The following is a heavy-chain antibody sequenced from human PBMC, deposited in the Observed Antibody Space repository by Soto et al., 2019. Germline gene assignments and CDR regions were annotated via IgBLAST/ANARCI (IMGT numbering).Heavy chain of an antibody. D-gene: IGHD3-10*01. Sequence: SETLSLTCTVSGGSISSGGYYWSWIRQHPGKGLEWIGYIYYSGSTYYNPSLKSRVTISVDTSKNQFSLKLSSVTAADTAVYYCARLRYYGSERFDYWGQGTLVTVSS. J-gene: IGHJ4*02. V-gene: IGHV4-31*03. CDR1: GGSISSGGYY. CDR3: ARLRYYGSERFDY. CDR2: IYYSGST.